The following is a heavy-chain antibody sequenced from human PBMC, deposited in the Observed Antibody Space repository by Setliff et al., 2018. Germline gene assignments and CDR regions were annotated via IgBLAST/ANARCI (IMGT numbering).Heavy chain of an antibody. CDR1: GDSLRNDY. CDR3: ARGRLSFGSYGSGNQWKYYYYMDV. Sequence: SETLSLTCSVSGDSLRNDYWTWIRQPPGKGLEWIGNMHAGGNINYNPSLKSRVTLSLATSKNQFSLNLTFVTAADTAIYYCARGRLSFGSYGSGNQWKYYYYMDVWGKGTTVTVSS. CDR2: MHAGGNI. J-gene: IGHJ6*03. D-gene: IGHD3-10*01. V-gene: IGHV4-4*08.